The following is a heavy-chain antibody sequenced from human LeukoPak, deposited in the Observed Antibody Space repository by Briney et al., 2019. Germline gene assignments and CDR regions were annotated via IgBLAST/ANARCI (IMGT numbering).Heavy chain of an antibody. Sequence: ASVKVSCEASGYTSTGYYIHWVRQAPGQGLEWMGIINPSGGRTNNAQQFQGRVTMTRDTSTSTVYMQLSSLRSEDTAVYYCARDLAIAAAPYGMDVWGQGTTVTVSS. CDR1: GYTSTGYY. J-gene: IGHJ6*02. CDR3: ARDLAIAAAPYGMDV. CDR2: INPSGGRT. D-gene: IGHD6-13*01. V-gene: IGHV1-46*01.